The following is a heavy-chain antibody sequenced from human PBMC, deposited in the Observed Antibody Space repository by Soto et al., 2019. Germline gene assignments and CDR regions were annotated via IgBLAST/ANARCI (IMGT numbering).Heavy chain of an antibody. Sequence: QVQLQQWGAGLLKPSETLSLTCAVYGGSFSGYYWSWIRQPPGKGLEWIGEINHSGSTNYNPSLKSRFTVSVDTSKNQFSLKLSSVTAADTAVYYCARGYGGGSRSFDYWGQGTLVTVSS. CDR1: GGSFSGYY. D-gene: IGHD3-16*01. J-gene: IGHJ4*02. V-gene: IGHV4-34*01. CDR2: INHSGST. CDR3: ARGYGGGSRSFDY.